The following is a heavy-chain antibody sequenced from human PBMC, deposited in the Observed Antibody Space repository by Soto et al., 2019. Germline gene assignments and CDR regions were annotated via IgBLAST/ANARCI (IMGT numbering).Heavy chain of an antibody. V-gene: IGHV1-18*01. CDR2: ISPYSGYT. CDR1: GYNFIKYG. D-gene: IGHD2-2*01. Sequence: QVQLVQSGAEVKKPGASVKVSCKGLGYNFIKYGINWVRQAPGQGLEWMGWISPYSGYTHSAQKFPGRLTLTTDTAATTAYMELRSLRSADTALYYCTREANGVIPAAQPPHFDPWGQGTLGTVSS. J-gene: IGHJ5*02. CDR3: TREANGVIPAAQPPHFDP.